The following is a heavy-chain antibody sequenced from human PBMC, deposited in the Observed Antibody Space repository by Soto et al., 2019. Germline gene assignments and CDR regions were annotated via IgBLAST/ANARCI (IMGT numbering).Heavy chain of an antibody. CDR1: GFSLSTSGMC. J-gene: IGHJ4*02. V-gene: IGHV2-70*01. D-gene: IGHD3-10*01. Sequence: SVPTLVNPTQTLTLTCTFSGFSLSTSGMCVSWIRQPPGKALEWLALIDWDDDKYYSTSLKTRLTISKDTSKNQVVLTMTNMERVATDTYYCARMRRGDIVYWGQGTLVTLSS. CDR2: IDWDDDK. CDR3: ARMRRGDIVY.